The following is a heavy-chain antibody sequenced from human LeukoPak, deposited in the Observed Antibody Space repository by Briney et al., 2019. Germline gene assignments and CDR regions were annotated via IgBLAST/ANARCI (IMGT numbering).Heavy chain of an antibody. CDR2: IIPIFGTA. V-gene: IGHV1-69*01. CDR1: GGTFSSYA. D-gene: IGHD3-22*01. Sequence: SVKVSCKASGGTFSSYAISWVRQAPGQGLEWMGGIIPIFGTANYAQKFQGRVTITADESTSTAYMELSSLRSEDTAVYYCAREWSNYYDSSGYYYFDYWGQGMLVTVSS. CDR3: AREWSNYYDSSGYYYFDY. J-gene: IGHJ4*02.